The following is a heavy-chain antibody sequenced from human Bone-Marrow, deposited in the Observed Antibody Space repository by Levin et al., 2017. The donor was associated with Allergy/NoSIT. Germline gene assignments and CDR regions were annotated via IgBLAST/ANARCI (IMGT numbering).Heavy chain of an antibody. V-gene: IGHV3-23*01. J-gene: IGHJ5*02. CDR2: ISGSGGST. CDR1: GFTFSSYA. Sequence: GGSLRLSCTASGFTFSSYAMSWVRQAPGKGLEWVSAISGSGGSTYYADSVKGRFTISRDNTKNKLYLQMNSLRAEDTAVYYCAKDRRGANDPWGQGTLVTVSS. CDR3: AKDRRGANDP. D-gene: IGHD3-10*01.